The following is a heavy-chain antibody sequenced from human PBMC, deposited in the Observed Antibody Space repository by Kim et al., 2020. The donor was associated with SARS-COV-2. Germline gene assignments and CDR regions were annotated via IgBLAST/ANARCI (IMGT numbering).Heavy chain of an antibody. D-gene: IGHD3-10*01. Sequence: NPSLKSRVTISVDTSKNQFSLKLSSVTAADTAVYYCASLWGSGSYYNVNYWGQGTLVTVSS. J-gene: IGHJ4*02. CDR3: ASLWGSGSYYNVNY. V-gene: IGHV4-34*01.